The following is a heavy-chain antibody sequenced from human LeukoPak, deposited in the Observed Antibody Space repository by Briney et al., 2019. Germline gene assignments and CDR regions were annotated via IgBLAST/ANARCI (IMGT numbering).Heavy chain of an antibody. CDR1: GYTFTGYY. Sequence: ASVKVSCKASGYTFTGYYMHWVRQAPGQGLEWMGRINPNSGNTGYAQKFQGRVTMTRNTSISTAYMELSSLRSEDTAVYYCARALYYDSSGFNDYWGQGTLVTVSS. D-gene: IGHD3-22*01. V-gene: IGHV1-8*02. CDR2: INPNSGNT. J-gene: IGHJ4*02. CDR3: ARALYYDSSGFNDY.